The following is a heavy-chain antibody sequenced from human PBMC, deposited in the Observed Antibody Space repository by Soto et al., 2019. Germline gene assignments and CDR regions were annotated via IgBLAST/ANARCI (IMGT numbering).Heavy chain of an antibody. CDR1: GFTFSSYS. CDR3: ARDRGGYCSSTSCYQ. J-gene: IGHJ4*02. Sequence: GGSLRLSCAASGFTFSSYSMNWVRQAPGKGLEWVSSISSSSSYIYYADSVKGRFTISRDNAKNPLYLQMNSLRAEDTAVYYCARDRGGYCSSTSCYQWGQGTLVTVSS. V-gene: IGHV3-21*01. CDR2: ISSSSSYI. D-gene: IGHD2-2*01.